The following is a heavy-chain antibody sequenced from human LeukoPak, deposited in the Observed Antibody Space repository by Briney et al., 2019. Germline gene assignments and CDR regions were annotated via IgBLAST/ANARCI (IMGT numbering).Heavy chain of an antibody. CDR3: ARVPTYYDFWSGYYGYGMDV. CDR2: INSDGSST. J-gene: IGHJ6*02. Sequence: GGSLRLSCAASGFPFSSYGMHWVRQAPGKGLVWVSRINSDGSSTSYADSVKGRFTISRDNAKNTLYLQMNSLRAEDTAVYYCARVPTYYDFWSGYYGYGMDVWGQGTTVTVSS. D-gene: IGHD3-3*01. V-gene: IGHV3-74*01. CDR1: GFPFSSYG.